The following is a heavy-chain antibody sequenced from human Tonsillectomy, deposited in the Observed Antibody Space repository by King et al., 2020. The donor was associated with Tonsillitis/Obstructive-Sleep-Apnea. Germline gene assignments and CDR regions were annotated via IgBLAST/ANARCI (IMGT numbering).Heavy chain of an antibody. CDR3: ARGPDWNLDF. CDR1: GFIFSDYD. J-gene: IGHJ4*02. CDR2: IGPSGDT. Sequence: VQLVESGGGLVQPGGSLRLSCAASGFIFSDYDMHWVRQATGKGLYCVSTIGPSGDTYYPDSMEGRFTISRENAENSLHLQMNSLRAGDTAVYYCARGPDWNLDFWGQGTLVTVSS. V-gene: IGHV3-13*01. D-gene: IGHD3/OR15-3a*01.